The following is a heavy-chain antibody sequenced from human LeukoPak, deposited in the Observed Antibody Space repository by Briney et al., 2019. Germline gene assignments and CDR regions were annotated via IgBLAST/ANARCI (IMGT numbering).Heavy chain of an antibody. Sequence: GGSLRLSCLASGFTFDTFGMYWARQAPGKGLEWVAVIWHDGSNKYYTDSVKGRLTISRDNAKTSLYLQMNSLRAEDTAVYYCARDPSPYRTAYFDYWGQGTLVTVSS. D-gene: IGHD1-14*01. J-gene: IGHJ4*02. V-gene: IGHV3-33*07. CDR3: ARDPSPYRTAYFDY. CDR2: IWHDGSNK. CDR1: GFTFDTFG.